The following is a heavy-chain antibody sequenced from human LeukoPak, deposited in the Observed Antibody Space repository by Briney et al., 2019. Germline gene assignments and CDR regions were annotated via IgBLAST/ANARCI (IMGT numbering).Heavy chain of an antibody. Sequence: PSETLSLTCAVYGGSFSGYYWSWIRQPPGKGLEWTGEINHSGSTNYNPSLKSRVTISVDTSKNQFSLKLSSVTAADTAVYYCARGAGGGYYYYFDYWGQGTLVTVSS. CDR3: ARGAGGGYYYYFDY. D-gene: IGHD3-22*01. CDR1: GGSFSGYY. CDR2: INHSGST. J-gene: IGHJ4*02. V-gene: IGHV4-34*01.